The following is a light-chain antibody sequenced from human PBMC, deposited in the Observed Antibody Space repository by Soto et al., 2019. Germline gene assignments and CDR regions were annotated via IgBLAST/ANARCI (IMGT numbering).Light chain of an antibody. Sequence: TESLSTVSVSLEERATLSCRASQSVSSSYLAWYQQKPGQAPRLLIYGASSRATGIPDRFSGSGSGLDFNITICRLELQAFAVYYCAQYVSAVFSFGPGTKVDIK. J-gene: IGKJ3*01. V-gene: IGKV3-20*01. CDR1: QSVSSSY. CDR3: AQYVSAVFS. CDR2: GAS.